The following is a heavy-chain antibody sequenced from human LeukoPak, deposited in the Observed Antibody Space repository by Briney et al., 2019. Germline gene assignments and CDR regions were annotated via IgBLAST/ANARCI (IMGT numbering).Heavy chain of an antibody. V-gene: IGHV1-18*01. CDR1: GYTFTSYG. J-gene: IGHJ4*02. CDR2: ISAYNGNT. CDR3: ARAGDCTNGVCLKYYFDY. D-gene: IGHD2-8*01. Sequence: GASVKVSCKASGYTFTSYGISWVRQAPGQGLEWMGWISAYNGNTNYAQKLQGRVTMTTDTSTSTAYMELRSLRSDDTAVYYCARAGDCTNGVCLKYYFDYWGQGTLVTVSS.